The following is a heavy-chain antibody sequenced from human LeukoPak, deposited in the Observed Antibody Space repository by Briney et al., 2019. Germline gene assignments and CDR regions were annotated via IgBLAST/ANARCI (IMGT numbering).Heavy chain of an antibody. CDR1: GFTFSSYE. Sequence: GGSLRLSCAASGFTFSSYEMNWVRQAPGKGLEWVSYISSSGSTIYYADSVKGRFAISRDNAKKSLYLQMNSLRAEDTAVYYCTTFEAASGTYYNLGYWGQGTLVTVSS. V-gene: IGHV3-48*03. CDR3: TTFEAASGTYYNLGY. D-gene: IGHD3-10*01. CDR2: ISSSGSTI. J-gene: IGHJ4*02.